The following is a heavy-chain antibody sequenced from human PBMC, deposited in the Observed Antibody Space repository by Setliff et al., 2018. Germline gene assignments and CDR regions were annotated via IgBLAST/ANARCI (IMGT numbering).Heavy chain of an antibody. CDR1: GFTFSSYS. D-gene: IGHD3-10*01. J-gene: IGHJ4*02. Sequence: GGSLRLSCAAPGFTFSSYSMNWVRQAPGKGLEWVSYISSSSSTIYYADSVKGRFTISRDNAKNSLYLQMNSLRAEDTAVYYCARDSVTMVRGVNFDYWGQGTLVTVSS. CDR3: ARDSVTMVRGVNFDY. CDR2: ISSSSSTI. V-gene: IGHV3-48*01.